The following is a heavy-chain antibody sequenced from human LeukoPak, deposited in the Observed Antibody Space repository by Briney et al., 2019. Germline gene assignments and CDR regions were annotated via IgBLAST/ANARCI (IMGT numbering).Heavy chain of an antibody. J-gene: IGHJ4*02. CDR3: AKDSGSSGWYGGYYFDY. D-gene: IGHD6-19*01. Sequence: GGSLRLSCAASGFTFSSYGMHWVRQAPGKGLEWVAVISYDGSNKYYADSVKGRFTISRDNSKNTLYLQMNSLRAEDTAVYYCAKDSGSSGWYGGYYFDYWGQGTLVTVPS. CDR2: ISYDGSNK. V-gene: IGHV3-30*18. CDR1: GFTFSSYG.